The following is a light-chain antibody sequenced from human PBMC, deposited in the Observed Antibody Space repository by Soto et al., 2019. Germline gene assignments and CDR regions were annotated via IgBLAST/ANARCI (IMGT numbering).Light chain of an antibody. CDR3: QQYGSSPPT. V-gene: IGKV3-20*01. CDR1: QSVSSSY. J-gene: IGKJ1*01. CDR2: GAS. Sequence: EIVLTQSPGTLSLSPGPRATLSCRASQSVSSSYLAWYQQKPGQAPRLLIYGASSRATGIPDRFSGSGSGTDFTLTISRLEPEDFAVYYCQQYGSSPPTFGQGTKVDIK.